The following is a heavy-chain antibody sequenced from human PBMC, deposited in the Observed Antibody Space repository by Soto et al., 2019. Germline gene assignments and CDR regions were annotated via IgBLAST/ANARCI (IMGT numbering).Heavy chain of an antibody. CDR2: IYYTGNT. D-gene: IGHD3-22*01. CDR3: ERHSIWLLLSDY. Sequence: PSETLSLTCNVSGGSISNSNYYWGWIRQPPGKGLEWIGSIYYTGNTYYNPSLKSRVTISVDTSKNQFSLKLDSVTAADMAVYFCERHSIWLLLSDYWGQGSLVTVSS. V-gene: IGHV4-39*01. J-gene: IGHJ4*02. CDR1: GGSISNSNYY.